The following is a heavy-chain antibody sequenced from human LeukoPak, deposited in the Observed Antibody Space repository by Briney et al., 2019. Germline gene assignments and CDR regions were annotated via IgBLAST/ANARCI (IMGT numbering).Heavy chain of an antibody. CDR1: GFTFGSYA. CDR2: ISGSGGST. Sequence: GGSLRLSCAASGFTFGSYAMSWVRQAPGKGLEWVSAISGSGGSTYYADSVKGRFTISRDDSKNTLFLQMNSLRAEDTAVYYCAREYGSGTYLAFDIWGRGTMVTVSS. CDR3: AREYGSGTYLAFDI. J-gene: IGHJ3*02. V-gene: IGHV3-23*01. D-gene: IGHD6-19*01.